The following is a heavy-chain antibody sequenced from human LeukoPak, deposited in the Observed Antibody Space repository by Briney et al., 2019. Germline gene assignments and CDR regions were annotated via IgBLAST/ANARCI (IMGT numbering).Heavy chain of an antibody. Sequence: PSETLSLTCTVSGGSISSNNYYWGWIRQPPGKGLEWIGSIYYSGSTYYNPSLKSRATISVDTSKNQFSLKLNSVTAADTAVYYCAREPYYSDSSGYYQGVYFDYWGQGTLVTVSS. J-gene: IGHJ4*02. CDR1: GGSISSNNYY. CDR3: AREPYYSDSSGYYQGVYFDY. V-gene: IGHV4-39*07. D-gene: IGHD3-22*01. CDR2: IYYSGST.